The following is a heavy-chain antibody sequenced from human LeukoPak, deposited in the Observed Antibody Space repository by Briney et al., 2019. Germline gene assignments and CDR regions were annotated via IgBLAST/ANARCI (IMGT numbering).Heavy chain of an antibody. CDR1: GGSISGHY. J-gene: IGHJ4*02. Sequence: SETLSLTCTVSGGSISGHYWSWIRQPPGKGLEWIGYIYYSGDTDYNPSLKSRVTISVGTSNHQFSLRLTSVTAADTAVYYCARDPWLGATGVDYWGQGTLVTVSS. CDR2: IYYSGDT. D-gene: IGHD1-26*01. V-gene: IGHV4-59*11. CDR3: ARDPWLGATGVDY.